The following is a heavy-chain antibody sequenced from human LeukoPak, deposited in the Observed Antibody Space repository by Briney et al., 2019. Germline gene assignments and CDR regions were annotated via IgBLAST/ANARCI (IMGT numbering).Heavy chain of an antibody. D-gene: IGHD3-10*01. V-gene: IGHV3-66*01. J-gene: IGHJ4*02. Sequence: GGSLRLSCAASGFTVRNNYMGWVRQAPGKGPEWVSVIYSGGSTYYADSVKGRFTISRDNSKNTLYLQMNSLRAEDTAVYFCATGERMVRGDGVDYWGQGTLVTVSS. CDR1: GFTVRNNY. CDR2: IYSGGST. CDR3: ATGERMVRGDGVDY.